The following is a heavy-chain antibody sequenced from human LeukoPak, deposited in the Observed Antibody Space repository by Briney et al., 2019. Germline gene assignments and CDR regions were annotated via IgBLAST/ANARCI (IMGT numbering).Heavy chain of an antibody. CDR1: GFTFPNAW. J-gene: IGHJ1*01. Sequence: SGRSLRLSCAASGFTFPNAWIDCVRQAPGKGLEWVGRIKNYNHRRTAKYAAPVKGRFTISRDDSRNTLFLQMDSLKTEDTAVYYCVTDGGQPPYYFTYWGQGTLVTVSS. D-gene: IGHD3/OR15-3a*01. CDR3: VTDGGQPPYYFTY. V-gene: IGHV3-15*01. CDR2: IKNYNHRRTA.